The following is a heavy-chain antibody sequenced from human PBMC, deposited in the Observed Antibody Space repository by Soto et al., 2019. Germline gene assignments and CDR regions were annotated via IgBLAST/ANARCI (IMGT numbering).Heavy chain of an antibody. J-gene: IGHJ4*02. Sequence: EVLLLESGGGLVQPGGSLRLSCAASGFSFSNKAMSWVRQAPGTGLEWVSIISGNGVSTYYTDSLKGRFTISRDNSKNMVYLEMNSLRVEDTAVYYCAKENGFQFINLGASGFDCWGQGSLVSVSS. CDR3: AKENGFQFINLGASGFDC. V-gene: IGHV3-23*01. CDR2: ISGNGVST. CDR1: GFSFSNKA. D-gene: IGHD2-21*01.